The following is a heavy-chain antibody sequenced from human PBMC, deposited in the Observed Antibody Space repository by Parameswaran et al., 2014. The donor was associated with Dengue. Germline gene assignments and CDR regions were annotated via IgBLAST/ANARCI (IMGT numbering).Heavy chain of an antibody. Sequence: VRQAPGKGLEWVAVIWYDGSNKYYADSVKGRFTISRDNSKNTLYLQMNSLRAEDTAVYYCARDYYGSGSYLTRYYYYYGMDVWGQGTTVTVSS. J-gene: IGHJ6*02. CDR2: IWYDGSNK. D-gene: IGHD3-10*01. V-gene: IGHV3-33*01. CDR3: ARDYYGSGSYLTRYYYYYGMDV.